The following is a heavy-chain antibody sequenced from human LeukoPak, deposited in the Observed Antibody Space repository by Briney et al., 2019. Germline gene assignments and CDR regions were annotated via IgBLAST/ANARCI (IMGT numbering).Heavy chain of an antibody. Sequence: SRTLSLTCTVSGGSISSGDYYWSWIRQPPGKGLEWIGYIYYSGSTYYNPSLKSRVTISVDTSKNQFSLKLSSVTAADTAVYYCATGIAVAGKIDYWGQGTLVTVSS. D-gene: IGHD6-19*01. CDR3: ATGIAVAGKIDY. J-gene: IGHJ4*02. CDR1: GGSISSGDYY. V-gene: IGHV4-30-4*01. CDR2: IYYSGST.